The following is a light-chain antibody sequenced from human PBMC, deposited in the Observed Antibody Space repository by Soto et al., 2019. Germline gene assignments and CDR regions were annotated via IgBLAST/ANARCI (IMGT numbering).Light chain of an antibody. J-gene: IGLJ2*01. CDR2: GNS. V-gene: IGLV1-40*01. CDR3: QSYDMSLRGDVV. CDR1: SSNIGAGYD. Sequence: QSVLTQPPSMSGAPGQRVTMSCTGSSSNIGAGYDVHWYQQFPGTAPKLLIYGNSNRPSGVPDRFSGSKSGTSASLAITGLQAEDEAVYYCQSYDMSLRGDVVFGGGTKLTVL.